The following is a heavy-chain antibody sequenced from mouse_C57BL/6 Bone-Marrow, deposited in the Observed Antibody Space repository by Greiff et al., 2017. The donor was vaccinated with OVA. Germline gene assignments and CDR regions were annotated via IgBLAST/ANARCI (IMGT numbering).Heavy chain of an antibody. CDR2: IYPGSGST. J-gene: IGHJ4*01. CDR1: GYTFTSYW. Sequence: VQLQQPGAELVKPGASVKMSCKASGYTFTSYWITWVKQRPGQGLEWIGDIYPGSGSTNYNEKFKSKATLTVDKSSSTAYMQLSSLTSEDSAVYYCARSHLLWYHYYAMDYWGQGTSVTVSS. V-gene: IGHV1-55*01. CDR3: ARSHLLWYHYYAMDY. D-gene: IGHD2-1*01.